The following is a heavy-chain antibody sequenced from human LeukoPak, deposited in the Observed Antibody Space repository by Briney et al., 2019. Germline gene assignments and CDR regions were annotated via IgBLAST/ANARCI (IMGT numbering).Heavy chain of an antibody. CDR3: ARRGYCSGGSCYSGIDY. J-gene: IGHJ4*02. D-gene: IGHD2-15*01. CDR1: GGSISSGGYY. Sequence: SETLSLTCTVSGGSISSGGYYWSWIRQHPGKGLEWIGYIYYSGSTYYNPSLKSRVTISVDTSKNQFSLKLSSVTAADTAVYYCARRGYCSGGSCYSGIDYWGQGTLVTVSS. CDR2: IYYSGST. V-gene: IGHV4-31*03.